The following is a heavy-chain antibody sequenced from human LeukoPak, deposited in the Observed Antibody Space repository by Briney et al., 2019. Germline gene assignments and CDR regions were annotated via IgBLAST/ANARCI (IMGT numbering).Heavy chain of an antibody. Sequence: GGSLRLSCAASGFTFSNAWMSWVRQAPGKGLEWVGRIKSKTDGETTDYAAPVKGRFTISRDDSKNTLYLRMNSLKTEDTAVYYCTTGPATVMIFGIWGQGTMVTVSS. CDR2: IKSKTDGETT. D-gene: IGHD1-26*01. J-gene: IGHJ3*02. CDR3: TTGPATVMIFGI. V-gene: IGHV3-15*01. CDR1: GFTFSNAW.